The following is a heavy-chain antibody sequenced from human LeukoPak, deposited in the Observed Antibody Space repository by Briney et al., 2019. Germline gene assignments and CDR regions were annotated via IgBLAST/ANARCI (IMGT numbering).Heavy chain of an antibody. J-gene: IGHJ4*02. CDR3: TTRITIFGVVTDY. D-gene: IGHD3-3*01. V-gene: IGHV3-15*01. CDR1: GFTFSNAW. Sequence: KPGGSLRLSCAASGFTFSNAWMSWVRQAPGKGLEWVGRIKSKTDGGTTDYAAPVRGRFTISRDDSKNTLYLQMNSLKTEDTAEYYCTTRITIFGVVTDYWGQGTLVTVSS. CDR2: IKSKTDGGTT.